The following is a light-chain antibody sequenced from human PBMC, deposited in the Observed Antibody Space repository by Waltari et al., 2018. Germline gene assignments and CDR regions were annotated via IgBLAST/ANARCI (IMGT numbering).Light chain of an antibody. J-gene: IGKJ1*01. CDR2: SAS. Sequence: DVQLTQSPSFVSDSVGDRVTITCRASQGIGIFLAWYQQKPGTAPKLLIFSASTLQTGVPSRFSGSGSWTDFTLTISNLQPEDFATYYCQQLHTYPPWTFGPGTRVEMK. CDR1: QGIGIF. CDR3: QQLHTYPPWT. V-gene: IGKV1-9*01.